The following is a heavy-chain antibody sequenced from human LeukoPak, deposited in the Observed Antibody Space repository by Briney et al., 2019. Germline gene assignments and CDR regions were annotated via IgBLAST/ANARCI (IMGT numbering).Heavy chain of an antibody. D-gene: IGHD1-1*01. CDR1: GFTFSIAW. CDR2: VSASGAST. CDR3: AKAGSRQLEDY. V-gene: IGHV3-23*01. Sequence: PGGSLRLSCAASGFTFSIAWMSWVRQAPGKGLEWVSAVSASGASTYYADSVEGRFSISRENSKRTLFLQMNSLRVEDTAIYYCAKAGSRQLEDYWGQGTLVTISS. J-gene: IGHJ4*02.